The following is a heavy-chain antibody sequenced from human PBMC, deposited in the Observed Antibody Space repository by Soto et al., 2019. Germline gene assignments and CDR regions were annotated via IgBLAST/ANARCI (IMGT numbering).Heavy chain of an antibody. CDR2: ISYDGSNK. D-gene: IGHD3-22*01. CDR3: ATMDCSGGSCYYYDSSGYYYDDY. Sequence: QVQLVESGGGVVQPGRSLRLSCAASGFTFSSYGMHWVRQAPGKGLEWVAVISYDGSNKYYADSVKGRFTISRDNSKNTLYLQMNSLRAEETAVYYCATMDCSGGSCYYYDSSGYYYDDYWGQGTLVTVSS. J-gene: IGHJ4*02. CDR1: GFTFSSYG. V-gene: IGHV3-30*03.